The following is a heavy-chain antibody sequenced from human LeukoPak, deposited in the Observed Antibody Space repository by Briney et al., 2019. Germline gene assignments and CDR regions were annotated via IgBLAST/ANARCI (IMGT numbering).Heavy chain of an antibody. Sequence: SEALSLTCTVSGGSISSYYWSWIRQPPGKGLEWIGYIYYSGSTNYNPSLKSRVTILVDTSKNQFSLKLSSVTAADTAVYYCARHDSGWFGLDYWGQGTLVTVSS. CDR3: ARHDSGWFGLDY. D-gene: IGHD6-19*01. CDR2: IYYSGST. J-gene: IGHJ4*02. V-gene: IGHV4-59*08. CDR1: GGSISSYY.